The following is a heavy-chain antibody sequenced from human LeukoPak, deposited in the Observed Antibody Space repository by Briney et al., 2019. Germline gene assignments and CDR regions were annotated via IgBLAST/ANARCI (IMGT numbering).Heavy chain of an antibody. Sequence: GGSLRLSCVASGFTFRSHGMNWVRQAPGKGLEWVSGIRGDGITTYYADSVKGRFTISRDNSKNTLYLQMNSLRAEDTAVYYCAREVAAAPNWFDPWGQGTLVTVSS. CDR3: AREVAAAPNWFDP. J-gene: IGHJ5*02. V-gene: IGHV3-23*01. D-gene: IGHD6-13*01. CDR2: IRGDGITT. CDR1: GFTFRSHG.